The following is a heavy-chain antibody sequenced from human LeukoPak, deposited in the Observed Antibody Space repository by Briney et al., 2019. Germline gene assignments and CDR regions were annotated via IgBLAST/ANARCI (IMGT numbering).Heavy chain of an antibody. CDR1: GVSISSRSYY. CDR2: IHYSGST. CDR3: ARLYCSGGNCYGAFDI. J-gene: IGHJ3*02. V-gene: IGHV4-39*01. Sequence: SETLSLTCTVSGVSISSRSYYWGWIRQPPGKGLEWIGSIHYSGSTYYNPALKSRLTISVDTSKNTFSLELSSVTAADTAVYYCARLYCSGGNCYGAFDIWGQGTMVTVSS. D-gene: IGHD2-15*01.